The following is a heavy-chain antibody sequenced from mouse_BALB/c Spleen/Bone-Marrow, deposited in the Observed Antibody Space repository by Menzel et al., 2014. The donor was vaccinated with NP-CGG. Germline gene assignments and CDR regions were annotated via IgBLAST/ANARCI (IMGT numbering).Heavy chain of an antibody. CDR2: ISNGGGST. V-gene: IGHV5-12*02. J-gene: IGHJ4*01. CDR3: ARGGGSLLRLRSMDY. Sequence: EVKVVESGGGLVQPGGSLKLSCATSGFTFSDYYMYWVHQTPEKRLEWVAYISNGGGSTYYPDTVKGRFTISRDNAKNSLSLQMSRLKSEDTAMYYCARGGGSLLRLRSMDYWGQGTSVTVSS. D-gene: IGHD1-2*01. CDR1: GFTFSDYY.